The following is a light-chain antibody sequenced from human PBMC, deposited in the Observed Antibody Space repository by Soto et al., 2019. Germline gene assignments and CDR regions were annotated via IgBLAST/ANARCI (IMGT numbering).Light chain of an antibody. CDR2: KAS. CDR1: QTISSW. Sequence: DIQRTQSPSNLSGSVEGRVTITCRASQTISSWLAWYQQKPGKAPKLLIYKASTLKSGVPSRFSGSGSGTEFTLTISSLQPDDFATYYCQHYNSYSEAFGQGTKVDIK. V-gene: IGKV1-5*03. CDR3: QHYNSYSEA. J-gene: IGKJ1*01.